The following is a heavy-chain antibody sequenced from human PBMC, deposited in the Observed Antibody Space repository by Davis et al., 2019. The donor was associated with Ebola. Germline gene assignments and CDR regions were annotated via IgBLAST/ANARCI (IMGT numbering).Heavy chain of an antibody. J-gene: IGHJ6*02. CDR3: AKDEYHFYGMDV. CDR1: GFTFSSYA. D-gene: IGHD2/OR15-2a*01. CDR2: ISWDGGST. V-gene: IGHV3-43*01. Sequence: GESLKISCAASGFTFSSYAMSWVRQAPGKGLEWVSLISWDGGSTYYADSVKGRFTISRDNSKNSLYLQMNSLRTEDTALYYCAKDEYHFYGMDVWGQGTTVTVSS.